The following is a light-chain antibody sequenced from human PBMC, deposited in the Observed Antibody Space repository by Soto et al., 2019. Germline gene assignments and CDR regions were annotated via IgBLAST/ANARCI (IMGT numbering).Light chain of an antibody. CDR3: NSYNTTSALV. CDR2: EVS. V-gene: IGLV2-14*01. CDR1: SADIGSHDY. Sequence: QSVLTQPASVSGSPGQSITISCTGSSADIGSHDYVSWYQQHPGKVPKLIIYEVSKRPSGASDRFSGSKSGNAAYLSISGLQNEDEADYSCNSYNTTSALVFGTGTKVTVL. J-gene: IGLJ1*01.